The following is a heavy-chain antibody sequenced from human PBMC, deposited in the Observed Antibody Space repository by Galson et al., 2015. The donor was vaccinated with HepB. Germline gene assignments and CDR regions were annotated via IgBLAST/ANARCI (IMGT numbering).Heavy chain of an antibody. CDR3: AREAWGVYDILTGYYMSPSPLDY. J-gene: IGHJ4*02. CDR1: GGTFSSYA. D-gene: IGHD3-9*01. CDR2: IIPILGIA. V-gene: IGHV1-69*04. Sequence: SVKVSCKASGGTFSSYAISWVRQAPGQGLEWMGRIIPILGIANYAQKFQGRVTITADKSTSTAYMELSSLRSEDTAVYYCAREAWGVYDILTGYYMSPSPLDYWGQGTLVTVSS.